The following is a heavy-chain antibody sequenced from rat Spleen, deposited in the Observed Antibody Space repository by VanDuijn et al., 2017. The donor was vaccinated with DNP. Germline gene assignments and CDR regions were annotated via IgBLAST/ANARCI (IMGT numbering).Heavy chain of an antibody. D-gene: IGHD1-1*01. V-gene: IGHV2S63*01. Sequence: EVQLKESGPGLVQPSQTLSLTCTVSGFSLTDYSVYWVRQTPGKGLEWMGVIWTGGSTDYNSALKSRLSINRDTSKSQVFLKMNSLQTDDTATYYCARASLTTVAFDYWGQGVMVTVSS. CDR2: IWTGGST. CDR3: ARASLTTVAFDY. J-gene: IGHJ2*01. CDR1: GFSLTDYS.